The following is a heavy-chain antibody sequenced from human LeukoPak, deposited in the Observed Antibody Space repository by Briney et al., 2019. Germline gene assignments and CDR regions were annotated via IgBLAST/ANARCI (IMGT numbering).Heavy chain of an antibody. Sequence: GGSLRLSCAASGFTFSSYSMNWVRQAPGKGLEWVSYISSSSSTIYYADSVKGRFTISRDNAKNSLYLQMNSLRAEDTAVYYCARDIAAAVPEYFQHWGQGTLVTVSS. D-gene: IGHD6-13*01. CDR2: ISSSSSTI. J-gene: IGHJ1*01. CDR1: GFTFSSYS. V-gene: IGHV3-48*04. CDR3: ARDIAAAVPEYFQH.